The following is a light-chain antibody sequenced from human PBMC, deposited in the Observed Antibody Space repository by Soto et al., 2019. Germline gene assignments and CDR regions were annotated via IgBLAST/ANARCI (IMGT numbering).Light chain of an antibody. V-gene: IGKV3-15*01. CDR1: QSVSST. CDR2: AAS. Sequence: EIVMTQSPATLSVSPGERAILFCRASQSVSSTLAWYQQKPGQAPRLLIYAASTRATGFPSRFSGSGSGTEFTLTISSLQSEDFAVYYCQQYKDWPLTFGGGTKVEIK. CDR3: QQYKDWPLT. J-gene: IGKJ4*01.